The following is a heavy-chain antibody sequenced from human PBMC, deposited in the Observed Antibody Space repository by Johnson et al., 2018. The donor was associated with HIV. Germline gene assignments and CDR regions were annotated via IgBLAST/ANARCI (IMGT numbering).Heavy chain of an antibody. CDR1: GFRFSDHY. CDR3: ARSKDCSVGTCPDGLDI. Sequence: QVYLVESGGGLVKPGGSLRLSCVASGFRFSDHYMSWIRQAPGKGLEWVSYISSSGTTIYSADSVKGRFTTSRDNTNNSLYLQMNSLKAEDTAVYYCARSKDCSVGTCPDGLDIWGQGTMVIVSS. D-gene: IGHD2-15*01. V-gene: IGHV3-11*04. CDR2: ISSSGTTI. J-gene: IGHJ3*02.